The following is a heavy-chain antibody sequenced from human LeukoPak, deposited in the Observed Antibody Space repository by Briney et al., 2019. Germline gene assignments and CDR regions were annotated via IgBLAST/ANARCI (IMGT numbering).Heavy chain of an antibody. CDR1: GFTFSSYA. CDR3: ARGIVVGATKFFDY. J-gene: IGHJ4*02. Sequence: TGGSLRLSCAASGFTFSSYAMHGVRQAPGKGLEGVAVISYDGSNKYYADSVKGRYTISRDNSKNTLYLQMHSLRAEDTAVYYCARGIVVGATKFFDYWGQGTLVTVSS. CDR2: ISYDGSNK. V-gene: IGHV3-30-3*01. D-gene: IGHD1-26*01.